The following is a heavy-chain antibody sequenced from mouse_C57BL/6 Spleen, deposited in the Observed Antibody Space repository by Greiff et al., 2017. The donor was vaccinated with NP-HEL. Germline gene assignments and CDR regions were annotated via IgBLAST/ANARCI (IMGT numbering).Heavy chain of an antibody. Sequence: QVQLQQSGAELMKPGASVKLSCKATGYTFTGYWIEWVKQRPGHGLEWIGEILPGSGSTNYNEKFKGKATFTADTSSNTAYMQLSSLTTEDSAIYYCAKGYYYGSSPYWYFDVWGTGTTVTVAS. CDR3: AKGYYYGSSPYWYFDV. D-gene: IGHD1-1*01. J-gene: IGHJ1*03. CDR2: ILPGSGST. CDR1: GYTFTGYW. V-gene: IGHV1-9*01.